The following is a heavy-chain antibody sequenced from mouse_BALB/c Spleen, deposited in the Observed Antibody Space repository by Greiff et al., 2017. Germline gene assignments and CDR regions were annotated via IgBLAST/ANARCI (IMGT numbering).Heavy chain of an antibody. Sequence: VKLVESGPGLVAPSQSLSITCTVSGFSLTSYDISWIRQPPGKGLEWLGVIWTGGGTNYNSAFMSRLSISKDNSKSQVFLKMNSLQTDDTAIYYCVRDTGTRAWFAYWGQGTLVTVSA. D-gene: IGHD4-1*01. V-gene: IGHV2-9-2*01. CDR1: GFSLTSYD. CDR2: IWTGGGT. J-gene: IGHJ3*01. CDR3: VRDTGTRAWFAY.